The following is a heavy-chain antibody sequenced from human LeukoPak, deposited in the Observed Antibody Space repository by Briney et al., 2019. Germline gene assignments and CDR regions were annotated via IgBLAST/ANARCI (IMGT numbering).Heavy chain of an antibody. CDR3: ARDARIIYTDWVPFDI. V-gene: IGHV4-59*01. CDR1: GFTFSNAW. J-gene: IGHJ3*02. CDR2: IYYTGSS. D-gene: IGHD1-14*01. Sequence: GSLRLSCAASGFTFSNAWMSWIRQPPGRGLEWIGGIYYTGSSQYNTSPKSRATPLRDTSKNRFSLKLSSVTAADTAVYYCARDARIIYTDWVPFDIWGQGTMVTVSS.